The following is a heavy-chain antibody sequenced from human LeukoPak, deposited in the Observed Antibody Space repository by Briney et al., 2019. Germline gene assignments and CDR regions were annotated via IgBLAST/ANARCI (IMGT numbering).Heavy chain of an antibody. CDR1: GGTFSSCA. J-gene: IGHJ4*02. CDR2: IIPIFGTA. D-gene: IGHD3-22*01. Sequence: SVKVSFKASGGTFSSCAISWVRQAPGQGLEWMGGIIPIFGTANYAQKFQGRVTITTDESTSTAYMELSSLRSEDTAVYYCASSRVVVITYFDYWGQGTLGTVSS. CDR3: ASSRVVVITYFDY. V-gene: IGHV1-69*05.